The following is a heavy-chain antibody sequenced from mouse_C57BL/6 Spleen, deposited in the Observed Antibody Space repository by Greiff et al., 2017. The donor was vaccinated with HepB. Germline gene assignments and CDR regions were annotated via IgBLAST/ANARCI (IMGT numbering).Heavy chain of an antibody. J-gene: IGHJ3*01. Sequence: QVQLKESGPGLVQPSQSLSITCTVSGFSLTSYGVHWVRQSPGKGLEWLGEIWRGGSTDYNAAVMSRLGITKDTSKSHVFFKMNSLQADDTAIYYCAKENYDYAWFAYWGQGTLVTVSA. CDR1: GFSLTSYG. CDR3: AKENYDYAWFAY. D-gene: IGHD2-4*01. V-gene: IGHV2-5*01. CDR2: IWRGGST.